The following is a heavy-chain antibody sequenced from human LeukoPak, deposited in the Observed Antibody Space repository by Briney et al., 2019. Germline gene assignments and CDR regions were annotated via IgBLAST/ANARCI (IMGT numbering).Heavy chain of an antibody. CDR2: INPDGNEK. V-gene: IGHV3-7*01. CDR1: GIAVTTNY. CDR3: SGRDSSRSPRAY. Sequence: GGSLRLSCAASGIAVTTNYMSWVRQAPGRGLEWLANINPDGNEKYYVDSVKGRFAMSRDNAKNEVYLEMNSLRAEDTGVYYCSGRDSSRSPRAYWGQGTLVSVSS. J-gene: IGHJ4*02. D-gene: IGHD6-13*01.